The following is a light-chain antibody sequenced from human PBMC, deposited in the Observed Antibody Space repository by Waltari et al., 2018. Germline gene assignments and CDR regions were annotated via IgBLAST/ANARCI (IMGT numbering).Light chain of an antibody. V-gene: IGLV3-21*04. CDR3: HVWHPHVDPGV. CDR2: YDR. J-gene: IGLJ1*01. Sequence: SYVVTQPPSVSVAPGATATITCGGATIGTYSVPWYQQKAGQAPVLCMFYDRDRPSGIPDRFSGSNSGNTATLTISRVEAGDEARYYCHVWHPHVDPGVFGTGTEVTVL. CDR1: TIGTYS.